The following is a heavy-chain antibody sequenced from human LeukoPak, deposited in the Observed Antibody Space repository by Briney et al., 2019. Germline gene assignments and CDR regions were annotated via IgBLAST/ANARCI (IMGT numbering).Heavy chain of an antibody. V-gene: IGHV3-23*01. CDR3: AKDRSIGTYYTFDS. CDR2: VSGSGAIA. Sequence: GGSLRLSCAASGFTFDDYAMHWVRQAPGKGLEWVSAVSGSGAIAYYTDSVKGRFTISRDNSKNTLYLQMSSLTAKDTAVYYCAKDRSIGTYYTFDSWGQGAPVTVSS. J-gene: IGHJ4*02. CDR1: GFTFDDYA. D-gene: IGHD1-26*01.